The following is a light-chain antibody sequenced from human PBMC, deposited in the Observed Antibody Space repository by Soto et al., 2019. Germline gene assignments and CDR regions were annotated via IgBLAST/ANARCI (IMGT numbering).Light chain of an antibody. CDR1: QDINSY. V-gene: IGKV1-33*01. CDR2: DAF. Sequence: DIQMTQSASSLSASVGDRVTITCQASQDINSYLSWYQQRPGKAPKLLIYDAFTLETGVPSRFSGSGSGTDFIFTISSLQPEDFATYYCQQYDTFPVTFGQGTRLEIK. CDR3: QQYDTFPVT. J-gene: IGKJ5*01.